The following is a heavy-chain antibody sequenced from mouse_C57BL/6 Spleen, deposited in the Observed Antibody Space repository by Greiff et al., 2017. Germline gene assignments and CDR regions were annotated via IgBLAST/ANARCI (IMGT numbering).Heavy chain of an antibody. CDR2: ISSGSSTI. J-gene: IGHJ3*01. D-gene: IGHD4-1*01. CDR3: ARLGIAY. Sequence: EVKLMESGGGLVKPGGSLKLSCAASGFTFSDYGMHWVRQAPEKGLEWVAYISSGSSTIYYADTVKGRVTISRDNAKNTLFLQMTSLRSEDTAMYYCARLGIAYWGQGTLVTVSA. V-gene: IGHV5-17*01. CDR1: GFTFSDYG.